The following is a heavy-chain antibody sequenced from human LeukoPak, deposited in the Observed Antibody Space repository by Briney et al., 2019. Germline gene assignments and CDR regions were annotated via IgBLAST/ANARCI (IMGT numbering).Heavy chain of an antibody. CDR2: ISYDGSNK. J-gene: IGHJ3*02. Sequence: QPGGSLRLSCAASGFTFSNYAMHWVRQAPGKGLEWVALISYDGSNKYYADSVKGRFTFSRDDSKNTLSLQMNSLRPEDTAVYYCARGHLAAAGTGDAFDIWGQGTMVTVSS. D-gene: IGHD6-13*01. CDR1: GFTFSNYA. V-gene: IGHV3-30-3*01. CDR3: ARGHLAAAGTGDAFDI.